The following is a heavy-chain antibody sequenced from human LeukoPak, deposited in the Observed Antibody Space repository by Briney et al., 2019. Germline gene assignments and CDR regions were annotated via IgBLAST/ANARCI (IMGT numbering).Heavy chain of an antibody. J-gene: IGHJ6*03. CDR2: IYYSGST. D-gene: IGHD5-18*01. CDR3: AGKGSYDPGEYYYYYVDV. Sequence: SETLSLTCTVSGGSISGYYWSWIRQPPGKGLEWIWYIYYSGSTNFNTSLKSGVSISVDTSKNKFSLMLSSVPAADTAVFYCAGKGSYDPGEYYYYYVDVWGKGTTVIVSS. CDR1: GGSISGYY. V-gene: IGHV4-59*01.